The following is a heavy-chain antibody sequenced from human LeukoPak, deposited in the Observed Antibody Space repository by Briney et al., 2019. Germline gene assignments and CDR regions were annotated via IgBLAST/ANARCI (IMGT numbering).Heavy chain of an antibody. CDR2: ISTSSGYI. CDR1: GFTFSSYG. V-gene: IGHV3-21*01. J-gene: IGHJ3*02. Sequence: GGSLRLSCASSGFTFSSYGMNWVRQAPGKGLEWVSSISTSSGYIYYADSVQGRFTIFRDNAKNSLFLQMDSLRAEDTAVYYCARGRGYSISSDAFDIWGQGTMVTVSS. D-gene: IGHD6-6*01. CDR3: ARGRGYSISSDAFDI.